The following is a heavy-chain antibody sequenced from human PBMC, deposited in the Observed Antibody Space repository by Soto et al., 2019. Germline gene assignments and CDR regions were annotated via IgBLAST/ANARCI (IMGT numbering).Heavy chain of an antibody. J-gene: IGHJ5*02. CDR2: ISPDGSST. D-gene: IGHD5-18*01. CDR1: GFTFSGYW. CDR3: AGGGDDRYGSGDP. V-gene: IGHV3-74*01. Sequence: EVQLVESWGGLVQPGGSLRRSCAASGFTFSGYWMHWVRQAPGKGLVWVSRISPDGSSTSYADHVQGRFTISRDNAKDTLYIQLNSLTDEGTAVYYCAGGGDDRYGSGDPCGQEPLVAVS.